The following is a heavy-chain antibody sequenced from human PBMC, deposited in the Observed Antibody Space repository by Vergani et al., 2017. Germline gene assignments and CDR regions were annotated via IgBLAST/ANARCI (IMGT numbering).Heavy chain of an antibody. CDR1: GDSISSNNC. D-gene: IGHD2-2*02. J-gene: IGHJ4*02. V-gene: IGHV4-4*03. Sequence: QVQLQESGPGLVKPPGTLSLTCAVSGDSISSNNCWTWVRQPPGKGLEWIGEICHTEDTKYSPSLKRRVNVSVDESRNLFSLRLNSVTAADTAVYYCATIGYMRWGYYFDYWGQGILVTVSS. CDR3: ATIGYMRWGYYFDY. CDR2: ICHTEDT.